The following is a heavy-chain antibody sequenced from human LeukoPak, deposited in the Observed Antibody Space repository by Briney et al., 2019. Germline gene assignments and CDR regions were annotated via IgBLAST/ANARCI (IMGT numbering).Heavy chain of an antibody. D-gene: IGHD3-22*01. Sequence: SQTLSLTCTVSGGSISSGSNYWSWIRQPAGKGLEWIGRIYTSGSTNYNPSLKSRVTISVDTSKNQFSLKLSSVTAADTAVYYCARAVGDYYDSSNLDYWGQGTLVTVSS. CDR1: GGSISSGSNY. V-gene: IGHV4-61*02. CDR3: ARAVGDYYDSSNLDY. J-gene: IGHJ4*02. CDR2: IYTSGST.